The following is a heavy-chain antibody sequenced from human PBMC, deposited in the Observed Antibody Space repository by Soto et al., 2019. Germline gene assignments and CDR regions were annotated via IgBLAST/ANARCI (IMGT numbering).Heavy chain of an antibody. CDR2: IIPILGIA. V-gene: IGHV1-69*02. CDR3: ASSIHHIGPYSYGMDV. Sequence: QVQLVQSGAEVKKPGSSVKVSCKASGGTFSSYTISWVRQAPGQGLEWMGRIIPILGIANYAQKFQGRVTITADKSTSTAYMELSSLRSEDTAVYYCASSIHHIGPYSYGMDVWGQGTTVTVSS. CDR1: GGTFSSYT. J-gene: IGHJ6*02.